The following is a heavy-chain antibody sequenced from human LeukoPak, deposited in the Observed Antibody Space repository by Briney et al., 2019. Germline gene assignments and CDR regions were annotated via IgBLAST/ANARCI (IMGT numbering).Heavy chain of an antibody. V-gene: IGHV3-30*18. CDR3: AKDGYSDYVWGSYLGY. D-gene: IGHD3-16*01. Sequence: PGRSLRLSCAASGFTFSSYGMHWVRQAPGKGLEWVAVISYDGSNKYYADSVKGRFTISRDNSKNTLYLQMNSLRAEDTAVYYCAKDGYSDYVWGSYLGYWGQGTLVTVSS. J-gene: IGHJ4*02. CDR1: GFTFSSYG. CDR2: ISYDGSNK.